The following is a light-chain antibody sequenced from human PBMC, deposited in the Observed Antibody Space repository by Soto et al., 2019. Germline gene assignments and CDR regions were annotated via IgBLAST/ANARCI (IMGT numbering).Light chain of an antibody. CDR1: RTISSW. CDR2: KAS. Sequence: DIQMTQSPSTLSGSVGDRVTITCRASRTISSWLAWYQQKPGKAPKLLISKASSLESGVPSRFSGSGSGTEFTLTISSPQPEDFATYYCQQANSFPLTFGGGTKVDIK. CDR3: QQANSFPLT. J-gene: IGKJ4*01. V-gene: IGKV1-5*03.